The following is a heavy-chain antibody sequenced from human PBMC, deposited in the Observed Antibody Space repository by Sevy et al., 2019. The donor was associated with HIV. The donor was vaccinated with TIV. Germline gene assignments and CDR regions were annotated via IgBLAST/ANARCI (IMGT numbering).Heavy chain of an antibody. Sequence: GGSQRLSCAASEFTFSSYWMSWVRQAPGKGLEWVANIKQDRSEKYYVDSVKGRFTISRDNAKNSLYLQMNSLRAEDTAVYYCARSGGSYDYGMDVWGQGTTVTVSS. J-gene: IGHJ6*02. V-gene: IGHV3-7*01. D-gene: IGHD1-26*01. CDR3: ARSGGSYDYGMDV. CDR2: IKQDRSEK. CDR1: EFTFSSYW.